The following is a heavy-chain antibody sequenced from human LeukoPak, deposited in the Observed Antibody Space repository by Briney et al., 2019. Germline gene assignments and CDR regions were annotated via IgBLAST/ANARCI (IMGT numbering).Heavy chain of an antibody. Sequence: PGGSLRLSCTASGFTFSDHYMDWVRQAPGKGLEWVGRIRNKANSYTTEYAASVKGRLSISRDDSKNSLYLQMNSLKTEDTAVYYCTRVSNRVAADWGQGTLVTVFS. D-gene: IGHD6-19*01. V-gene: IGHV3-72*01. CDR3: TRVSNRVAAD. J-gene: IGHJ4*02. CDR2: IRNKANSYTT. CDR1: GFTFSDHY.